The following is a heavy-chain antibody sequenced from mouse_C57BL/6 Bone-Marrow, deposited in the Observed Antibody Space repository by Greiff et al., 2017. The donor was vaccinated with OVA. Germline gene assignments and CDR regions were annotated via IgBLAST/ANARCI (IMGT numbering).Heavy chain of an antibody. CDR2: IYPGSGST. J-gene: IGHJ1*03. Sequence: QVQLQQPGAELVKPGASVKMSCKASGYTFTSYWITWVKQRPGHGLEWIGDIYPGSGSTNYNEKFKSTATLTVDTSSSTAYMQLSSLTSEDSAVYYCAKLARITTAPHWYFDFWGTGTTVTVSS. V-gene: IGHV1-55*01. D-gene: IGHD2-4*01. CDR3: AKLARITTAPHWYFDF. CDR1: GYTFTSYW.